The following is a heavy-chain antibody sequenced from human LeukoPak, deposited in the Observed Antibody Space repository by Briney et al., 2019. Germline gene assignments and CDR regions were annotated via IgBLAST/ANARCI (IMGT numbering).Heavy chain of an antibody. CDR1: GFTVSNNY. D-gene: IGHD2-2*01. CDR2: IYSGGST. J-gene: IGHJ4*03. V-gene: IGHV3-53*01. Sequence: PGGSLRLSCAASGFTVSNNYMSWVRQAPGKGLEWVSVIYSGGSTYYADSVKGRFTISRDNSKNTLYLQMNSLRAEDTAVYYCARDSCSRPSCFDLWGRGTLVTVSS. CDR3: ARDSCSRPSCFDL.